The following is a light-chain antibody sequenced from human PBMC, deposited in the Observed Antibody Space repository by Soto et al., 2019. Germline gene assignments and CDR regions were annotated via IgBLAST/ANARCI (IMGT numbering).Light chain of an antibody. CDR2: DSS. V-gene: IGKV3-20*01. Sequence: EIVLTRSPATLSVSPVERVTLSCMASQSVDKFLSWYQQRPGQPPRLLIFDSSNRATGFPVRFSGTGSGTVFTLTTSRLEPEDFAVYYCQQYDNSPITFGQGTRLEIK. CDR1: QSVDKF. J-gene: IGKJ5*01. CDR3: QQYDNSPIT.